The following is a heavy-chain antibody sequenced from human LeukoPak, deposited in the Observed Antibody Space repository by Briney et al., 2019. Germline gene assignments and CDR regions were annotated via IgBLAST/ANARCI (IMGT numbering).Heavy chain of an antibody. CDR3: AREEDGYNQPN. Sequence: PSETLSPTCTVSGGSISSYYWSWTRQPPGKGLEWIGYIYYSGSTNYNPSLKSRVTISVDTSKNQFSLKLSSVTAADTAVYYCAREEDGYNQPNWGQGTLVTVSS. V-gene: IGHV4-59*01. CDR1: GGSISSYY. D-gene: IGHD5-24*01. J-gene: IGHJ4*02. CDR2: IYYSGST.